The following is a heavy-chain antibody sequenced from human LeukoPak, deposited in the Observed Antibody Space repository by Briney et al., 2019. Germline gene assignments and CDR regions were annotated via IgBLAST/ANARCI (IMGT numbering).Heavy chain of an antibody. D-gene: IGHD4-17*01. J-gene: IGHJ5*02. Sequence: ASVKVSCKASGYTFTGYYMHWVRQAPGQGLEWMGWINPNSGGTSYAQKFQGRVTMTRDMSTSTVYTELSSLRSEDTAVYYCARVRYGDYQFDPWGQGTLVTVSS. CDR2: INPNSGGT. CDR1: GYTFTGYY. V-gene: IGHV1-2*02. CDR3: ARVRYGDYQFDP.